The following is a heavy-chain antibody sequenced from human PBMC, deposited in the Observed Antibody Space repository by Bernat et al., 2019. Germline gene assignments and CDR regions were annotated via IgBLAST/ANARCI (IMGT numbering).Heavy chain of an antibody. CDR1: GFTFSSYG. Sequence: QVQLVESGGGVVQPGRSLRLSCAASGFTFSSYGMQWVRQAPGKGLEWVTFMWYDGSNEYYADSVKGRFTISRDNSKNTLYLQMNSLRAEDTAVYYCARDATDPAGYFDYWGQGTLVTVTS. CDR2: MWYDGSNE. CDR3: ARDATDPAGYFDY. V-gene: IGHV3-33*01. J-gene: IGHJ4*02. D-gene: IGHD2-2*01.